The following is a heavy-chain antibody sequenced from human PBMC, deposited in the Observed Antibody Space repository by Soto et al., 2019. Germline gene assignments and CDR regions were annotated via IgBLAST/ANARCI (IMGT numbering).Heavy chain of an antibody. J-gene: IGHJ3*02. D-gene: IGHD6-19*01. Sequence: GGSLRLSCAASGFTFSSYGMHWVRQAPGKGLEWVSILYSGGNTYYADSVKGRFTISRDNSKNTLYLQMNSLRADDTAIYYCARAPPSSGWYLGAFDIWGQGTMVTVSS. CDR2: LYSGGNT. CDR3: ARAPPSSGWYLGAFDI. CDR1: GFTFSSYG. V-gene: IGHV3-53*01.